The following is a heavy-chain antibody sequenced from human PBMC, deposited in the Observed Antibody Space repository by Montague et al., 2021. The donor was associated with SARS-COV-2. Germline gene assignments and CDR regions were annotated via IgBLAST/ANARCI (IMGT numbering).Heavy chain of an antibody. Sequence: SETLSLTCTVSGGSITNNIDYWAWIRQPPGKGLEWIGSIYYTGNTYYNPPLKSRVTISVVTSKNHFTLKLSSVTAAETAVYYCARLKRYFDSSGSPSAFDFWGQGTTVTVSS. CDR1: GGSITNNIDY. V-gene: IGHV4-39*02. CDR2: IYYTGNT. CDR3: ARLKRYFDSSGSPSAFDF. J-gene: IGHJ3*01. D-gene: IGHD3-22*01.